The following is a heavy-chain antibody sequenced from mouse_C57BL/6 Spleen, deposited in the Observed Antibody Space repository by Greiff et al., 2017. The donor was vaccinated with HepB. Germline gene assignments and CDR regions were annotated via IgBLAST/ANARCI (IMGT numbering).Heavy chain of an antibody. V-gene: IGHV5-4*01. CDR1: GFTFSSYA. CDR3: ARDVPDWFAY. J-gene: IGHJ3*01. Sequence: EVKLMESGGGLVKPGGSLKLSCAASGFTFSSYAMSWVRQTPEKRLEWVATISDGGSYTYYPDIVKGRFTISRDNAKNNLYLQMSHLKSEDTAMYYCARDVPDWFAYWGQGTLVTVSA. CDR2: ISDGGSYT.